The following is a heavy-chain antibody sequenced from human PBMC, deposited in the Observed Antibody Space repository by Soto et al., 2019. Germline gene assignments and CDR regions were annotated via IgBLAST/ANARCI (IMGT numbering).Heavy chain of an antibody. Sequence: QVTLKESGPVLVKPTETLTLTCTVSGFSLSNARMGVSWIRQPPGKALEWLAHIFSNDEKSYSTSLKSRPTIPKDTSKSQVVLTKANMDRVDTARYYCAGRRAYYYGSGSSVDYWGQGTLVTVSS. CDR1: GFSLSNARMG. CDR3: AGRRAYYYGSGSSVDY. J-gene: IGHJ4*02. V-gene: IGHV2-26*01. D-gene: IGHD3-10*01. CDR2: IFSNDEK.